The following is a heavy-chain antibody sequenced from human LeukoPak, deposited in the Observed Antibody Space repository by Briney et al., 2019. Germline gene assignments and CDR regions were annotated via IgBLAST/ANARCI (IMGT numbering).Heavy chain of an antibody. CDR3: ARANLAYCGGDCYNL. J-gene: IGHJ2*01. CDR2: INPSNGSP. V-gene: IGHV1-46*01. D-gene: IGHD2-21*02. Sequence: GASVKVSCKASGYTFTSYYLHWVRQAPGQGLEWMGIINPSNGSPRYAQKFQGRVTMTRDMSTSTVYMELSSLRSEDTAVYYCARANLAYCGGDCYNLWGRGTLVIVSS. CDR1: GYTFTSYY.